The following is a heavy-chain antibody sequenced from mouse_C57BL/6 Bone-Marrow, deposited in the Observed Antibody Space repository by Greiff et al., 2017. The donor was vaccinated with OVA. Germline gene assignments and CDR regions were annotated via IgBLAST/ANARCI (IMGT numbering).Heavy chain of an antibody. D-gene: IGHD1-1*01. CDR2: IYPGSGNT. J-gene: IGHJ2*01. CDR3: ARSSGLLTGGDY. CDR1: GYTFTDYY. Sequence: QVQLQQSGAELVRPGASVKLSCKASGYTFTDYYINWVKQRPGQGLEWIARIYPGSGNTYYNEKFKGKATLTAEKSSSTAYMQLSSLTSEDSAVYFCARSSGLLTGGDYWGQGTTLTVSS. V-gene: IGHV1-76*01.